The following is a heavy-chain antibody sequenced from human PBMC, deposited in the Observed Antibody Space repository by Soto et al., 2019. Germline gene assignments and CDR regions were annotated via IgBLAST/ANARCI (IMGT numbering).Heavy chain of an antibody. J-gene: IGHJ4*02. CDR2: IYWDDDK. D-gene: IGHD1-7*01. CDR1: GFSLTTRPVG. CDR3: AHRRAMGSNWIYGDFDY. Sequence: QITLKESGPTLVKPTQTLTLTCTFSGFSLTTRPVGVGWIRQPPGKTLECLALIYWDDDKRYSPSLNSRLTITKDTSKNQVVLTMTNVDPVDTATYYCAHRRAMGSNWIYGDFDYWGQGTVVTVSS. V-gene: IGHV2-5*02.